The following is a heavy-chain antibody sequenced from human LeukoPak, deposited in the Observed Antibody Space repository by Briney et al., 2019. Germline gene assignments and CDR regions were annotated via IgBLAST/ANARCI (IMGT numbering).Heavy chain of an antibody. CDR2: IYYSGST. Sequence: PSETLSLTCTVSGGSISSSSYYWGWIRQPPGKGLEWIGSIYYSGSTYYNPSLKSRVTISVDTSKNQFSLKLSSVPAADTAVYYCARLVGYSSSWPLFDYWGQGTLVTVSS. V-gene: IGHV4-39*01. D-gene: IGHD6-13*01. CDR3: ARLVGYSSSWPLFDY. J-gene: IGHJ4*02. CDR1: GGSISSSSYY.